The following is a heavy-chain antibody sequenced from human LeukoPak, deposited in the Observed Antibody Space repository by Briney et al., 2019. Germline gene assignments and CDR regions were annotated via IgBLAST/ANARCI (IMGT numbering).Heavy chain of an antibody. CDR2: IHYSGST. CDR3: ARGLRVRAGGAFDI. V-gene: IGHV4-59*01. D-gene: IGHD3-10*01. CDR1: GGSISSFY. Sequence: SETLSLTCTVSGGSISSFYWSWIRQPPGKGLEWIGYIHYSGSTNYNPSLKSRVTMSVDTSKNQFSLKLSSVTAADTAVYLCARGLRVRAGGAFDIWGQGTMVTVSS. J-gene: IGHJ3*02.